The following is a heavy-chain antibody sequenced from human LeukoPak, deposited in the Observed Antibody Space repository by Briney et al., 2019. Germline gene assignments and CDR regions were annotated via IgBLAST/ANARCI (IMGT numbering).Heavy chain of an antibody. CDR3: ARDRPLWFGEAGFDY. J-gene: IGHJ4*02. D-gene: IGHD3-10*01. Sequence: GGSLRLSCAASGFTVSSNYMSWVRQAPGKGLEWVSVIYSCGSTYYADSVKGRFTISRDNSKNTLYLQMNSLRAEDTAVYYCARDRPLWFGEAGFDYWGQGTLVTVSS. CDR1: GFTVSSNY. CDR2: IYSCGST. V-gene: IGHV3-66*01.